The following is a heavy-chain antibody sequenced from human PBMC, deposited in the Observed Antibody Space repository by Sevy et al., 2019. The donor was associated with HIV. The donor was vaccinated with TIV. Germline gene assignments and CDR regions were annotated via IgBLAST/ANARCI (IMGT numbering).Heavy chain of an antibody. Sequence: GGSLRLSCAASGFTFSSNWMGWVRQAPGKGLEWVANINQDGSEKYYVDSVKGQFTISRDNAKNSLYLQMNSLRADDTAVYYCARVGSSSFQCWGQGTLVTVSS. CDR1: GFTFSSNW. J-gene: IGHJ4*02. CDR2: INQDGSEK. CDR3: ARVGSSSFQC. V-gene: IGHV3-7*01. D-gene: IGHD6-6*01.